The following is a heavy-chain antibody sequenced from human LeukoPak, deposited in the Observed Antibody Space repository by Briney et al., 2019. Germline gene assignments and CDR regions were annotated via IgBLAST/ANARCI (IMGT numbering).Heavy chain of an antibody. CDR2: IIPIFGTT. CDR3: ARGSVGDWLDP. CDR1: GGSFSNFA. Sequence: GASVKVSCKASGGSFSNFAISWVRQAPGQGLEWMGGIIPIFGTTNYAQKFQGRVAIITDESTNTAYMELSSLNSEDTAVYYCARGSVGDWLDPWGQGTLVTVSS. V-gene: IGHV1-69*05. J-gene: IGHJ5*02.